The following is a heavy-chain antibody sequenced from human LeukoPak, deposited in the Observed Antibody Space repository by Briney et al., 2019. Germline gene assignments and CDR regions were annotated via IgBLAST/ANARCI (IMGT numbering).Heavy chain of an antibody. CDR1: GGTFSSYA. J-gene: IGHJ6*02. Sequence: SVNVSCKASGGTFSSYAISWVRQAPGQGLEWMGGIIPIFGTANYAQKFQGRVTITADESTSTAYMELSSLRSEDTAVYYCASGIVATLYYYYYGMDVWGQGTTVTVSS. V-gene: IGHV1-69*13. D-gene: IGHD5-12*01. CDR2: IIPIFGTA. CDR3: ASGIVATLYYYYYGMDV.